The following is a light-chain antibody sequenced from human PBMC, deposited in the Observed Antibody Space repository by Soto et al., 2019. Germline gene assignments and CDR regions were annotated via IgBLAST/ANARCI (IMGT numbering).Light chain of an antibody. Sequence: QSALTQPASVSGSPGQSITISCTGTSSDVGSYNLVSWYQQHPGKAPKFMVYEVTNRPSGVSNRFSGSKSGNTASLTISGLQAEDEADYYCSSFSSDSTPLVFGGGSKLTVL. CDR1: SSDVGSYNL. CDR2: EVT. J-gene: IGLJ2*01. CDR3: SSFSSDSTPLV. V-gene: IGLV2-14*02.